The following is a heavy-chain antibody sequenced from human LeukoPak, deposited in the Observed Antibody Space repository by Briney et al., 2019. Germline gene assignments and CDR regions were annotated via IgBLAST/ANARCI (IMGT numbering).Heavy chain of an antibody. CDR2: IYHSGST. CDR1: GYSISSGYY. Sequence: SETLSLTCTVSGYSISSGYYWGWIRQPPGKGLEWIGSIYHSGSTYYNPSLKSRVTISVDTSKNQFSLKLSSVTAADTAVHYCARQGSGIAAHLYYYYMDVWGKGTTVTVSS. J-gene: IGHJ6*03. D-gene: IGHD6-6*01. V-gene: IGHV4-38-2*02. CDR3: ARQGSGIAAHLYYYYMDV.